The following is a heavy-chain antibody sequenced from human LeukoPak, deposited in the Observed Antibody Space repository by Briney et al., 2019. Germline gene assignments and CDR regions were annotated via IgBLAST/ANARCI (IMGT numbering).Heavy chain of an antibody. CDR2: ISGGGGST. Sequence: GGSLRLSCAASEFTFNNYAMNWVRQAPGKGLEWVSAISGGGGSTYYADSVTGRFTISRDDSKNTLYLQMNSLRAEDTAVYYCAKGGLGGYSGYDFDYWGQGTLVTVSS. CDR1: EFTFNNYA. V-gene: IGHV3-23*01. CDR3: AKGGLGGYSGYDFDY. D-gene: IGHD5-12*01. J-gene: IGHJ4*02.